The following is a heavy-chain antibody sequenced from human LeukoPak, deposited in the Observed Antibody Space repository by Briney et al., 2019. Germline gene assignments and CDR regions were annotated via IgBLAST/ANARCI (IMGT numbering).Heavy chain of an antibody. D-gene: IGHD6-13*01. V-gene: IGHV4-39*07. CDR1: GGSISSSNSY. J-gene: IGHJ4*02. CDR2: LYYGGNS. Sequence: SETLSLTCTVSGGSISSSNSYRGWIRQPPGKGLEWIGSLYYGGNSYYNPSLKSRVTISADTPKNQFSLKLSSVTAADTAVYYCAREAYEAAAGLDYWGQGTLVTVSS. CDR3: AREAYEAAAGLDY.